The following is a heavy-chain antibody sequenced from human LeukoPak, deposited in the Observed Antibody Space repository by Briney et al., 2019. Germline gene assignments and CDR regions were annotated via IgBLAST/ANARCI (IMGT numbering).Heavy chain of an antibody. CDR3: ARNYGDYGENWFDP. D-gene: IGHD4-17*01. Sequence: ASVKVSCKASGYTFTGYYMHWVRQAPGQGLEWMGWINPNSGGTNYAQKFQGWVTMTRDTSISTAYMELSRLRSDDTAVYYCARNYGDYGENWFDPWGQGTLVTVSS. CDR2: INPNSGGT. CDR1: GYTFTGYY. J-gene: IGHJ5*02. V-gene: IGHV1-2*04.